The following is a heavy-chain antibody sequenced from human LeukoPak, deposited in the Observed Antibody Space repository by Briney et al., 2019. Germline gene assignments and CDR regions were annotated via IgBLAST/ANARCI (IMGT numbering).Heavy chain of an antibody. CDR2: IYYSGST. CDR1: GGSISSYY. J-gene: IGHJ4*02. D-gene: IGHD4-17*01. V-gene: IGHV4-59*01. CDR3: ARVGGDYAEASW. Sequence: SETLSLTCTVSGGSISSYYWSWIRQPPGKGLEWIGYIYYSGSTNYNPSLKSRVTISVDTSKNQFSLKLSSVTAADTAVYYCARVGGDYAEASWWGQGTLVTVSS.